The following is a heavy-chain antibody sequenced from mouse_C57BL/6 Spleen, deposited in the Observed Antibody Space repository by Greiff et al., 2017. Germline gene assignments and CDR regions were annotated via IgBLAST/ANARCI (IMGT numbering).Heavy chain of an antibody. CDR3: TRDPAGTGAMDY. CDR2: ISSGGDYI. V-gene: IGHV5-9-1*02. D-gene: IGHD4-1*01. Sequence: EVKLMESGEGLVKPGGSLKLSCAASGFTFSSYAMSWVRQTPEKRLEWVAYISSGGDYIYYADTVKGRFTISRDNARNTLYLQMSSLKSEDTAMYYCTRDPAGTGAMDYWGQGTSVTVSS. CDR1: GFTFSSYA. J-gene: IGHJ4*01.